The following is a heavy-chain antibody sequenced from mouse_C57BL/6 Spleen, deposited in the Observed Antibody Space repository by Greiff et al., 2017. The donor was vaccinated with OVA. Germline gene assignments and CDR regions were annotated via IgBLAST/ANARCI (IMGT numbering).Heavy chain of an antibody. CDR2: ISGGGGNT. Sequence: EVNVVESGGGLVKPGGSLKLSCAASGFTFSSYTMSWVRQTPEKRLEWVATISGGGGNTYYPDSVKGRFTISRDNAKNTLYLQMSSLRSEDTALYYCASPTVVASRYWYFDVWGTGTTVTVSS. V-gene: IGHV5-9*01. CDR1: GFTFSSYT. J-gene: IGHJ1*03. D-gene: IGHD1-1*01. CDR3: ASPTVVASRYWYFDV.